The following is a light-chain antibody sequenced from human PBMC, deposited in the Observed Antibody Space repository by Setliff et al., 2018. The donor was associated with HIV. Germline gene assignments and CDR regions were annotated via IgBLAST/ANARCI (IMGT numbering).Light chain of an antibody. J-gene: IGLJ1*01. CDR3: GSYTSTTSYV. V-gene: IGLV2-14*01. CDR2: EVS. Sequence: QPASVSGSPGQSITISCTGTSSDVGGYKFVSWYQQHPGKAPKLMIYEVSNRPSGVSDRFSGSKSGSTASLTISGLQAEDEADYYCGSYTSTTSYVFGSGTKV. CDR1: SSDVGGYKF.